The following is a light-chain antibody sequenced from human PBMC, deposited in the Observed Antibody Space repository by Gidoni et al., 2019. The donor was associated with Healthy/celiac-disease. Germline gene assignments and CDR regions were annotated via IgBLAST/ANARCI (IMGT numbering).Light chain of an antibody. J-gene: IGLJ2*01. CDR3: CSYAGSSTRVV. Sequence: QSALTQPASVSGSPGQSITISCTGTSSDVGSYNLVSWYQQPPVKAPKLMIYEGSKRPSGVSNRFSGSKSGNMASLTISGLQAEDEADYYCCSYAGSSTRVVFGGGTKLTVL. CDR1: SSDVGSYNL. CDR2: EGS. V-gene: IGLV2-23*01.